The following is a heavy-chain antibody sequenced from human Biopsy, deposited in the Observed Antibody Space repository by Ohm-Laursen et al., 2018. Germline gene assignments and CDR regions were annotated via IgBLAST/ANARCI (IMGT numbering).Heavy chain of an antibody. CDR1: GYTFTSYY. CDR2: INPNNDNT. CDR3: ARGPRGLVVITTTALYFDY. D-gene: IGHD3-22*01. V-gene: IGHV1-46*01. J-gene: IGHJ4*02. Sequence: ATVKISCKVSGYTFTSYYLHWVRQAPGQGLEWMGRINPNNDNTAYAQKFQGRITMTKDTSTSTVYMDLSSLTFDDSAVYYCARGPRGLVVITTTALYFDYWGQGNLVTVSS.